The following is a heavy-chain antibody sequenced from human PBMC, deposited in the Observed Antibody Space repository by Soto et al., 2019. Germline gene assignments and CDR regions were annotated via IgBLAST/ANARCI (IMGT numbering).Heavy chain of an antibody. Sequence: QVQLVQSGAEVKKPGASVKVSCKASGYTFTSYGISWVRQAPGQGLEWMGWISAYNGNTNYAQKLQGRVTMTTDTSTSTAYRELGSLGSDDTAVYYAASCSSGWYDAFDIWGQGTMVTVSS. J-gene: IGHJ3*02. D-gene: IGHD6-19*01. CDR1: GYTFTSYG. V-gene: IGHV1-18*01. CDR3: ASCSSGWYDAFDI. CDR2: ISAYNGNT.